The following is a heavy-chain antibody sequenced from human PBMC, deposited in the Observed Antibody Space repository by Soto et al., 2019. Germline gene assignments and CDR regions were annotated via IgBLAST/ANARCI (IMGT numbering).Heavy chain of an antibody. Sequence: QVQLVQSGAEVKKPGASVKVSCKASGYTFTYYAMHWVRQAPGQRLEWMGWINAGNGNTKYSQKFQGRVTITRDTSASTAYMELSSLRSEDTAVYYCARSDGPRGDYWGQGPLVTVSS. V-gene: IGHV1-3*01. D-gene: IGHD3-10*01. CDR3: ARSDGPRGDY. CDR2: INAGNGNT. CDR1: GYTFTYYA. J-gene: IGHJ4*02.